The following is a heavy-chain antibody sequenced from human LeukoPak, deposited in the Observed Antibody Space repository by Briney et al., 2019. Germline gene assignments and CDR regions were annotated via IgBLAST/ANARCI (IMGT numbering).Heavy chain of an antibody. Sequence: EGSLRLSCAASGFTFSSYSMNWVRQAPGKGLEWVSYISSSGSTIYYADSVKGRFTISRDNAKNPLYLQMNSLRAEDTAVYYCASPFIWSGVDYWGQGTLVTVSS. V-gene: IGHV3-48*04. D-gene: IGHD3-3*01. CDR1: GFTFSSYS. J-gene: IGHJ4*02. CDR3: ASPFIWSGVDY. CDR2: ISSSGSTI.